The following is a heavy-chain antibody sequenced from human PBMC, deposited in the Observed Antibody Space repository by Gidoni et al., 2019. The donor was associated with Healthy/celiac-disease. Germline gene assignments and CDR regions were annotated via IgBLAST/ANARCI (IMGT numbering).Heavy chain of an antibody. CDR2: IYYSGST. CDR3: ARDIPPTSGSDTYYFDY. V-gene: IGHV4-39*07. CDR1: GGSISSSSYC. J-gene: IGHJ4*01. D-gene: IGHD1-26*01. Sequence: LQLQESGPGLWLLLLILSLSCTVSGGSISSSSYCCGWSRKLPGKGLEWIGSIYYSGSTYYNPSLKSRVTISGDTSKNQFSLKLSSVTAADTAVYYCARDIPPTSGSDTYYFDYWGQGTLVTVSS.